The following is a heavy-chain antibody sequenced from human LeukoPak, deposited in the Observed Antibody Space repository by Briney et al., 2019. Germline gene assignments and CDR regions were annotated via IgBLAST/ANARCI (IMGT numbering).Heavy chain of an antibody. J-gene: IGHJ6*02. V-gene: IGHV3-30*07. Sequence: SGFRRRSKESSSGRPPQHKEIKWVAVISYDGSNKYYADSVKGRFTISRDNSKITLYLQMNSLRAEDTAVYYCARGYSSGWFEYGMDVWGQGTTVTVSS. CDR3: ARGYSSGWFEYGMDV. CDR1: GFRRRSKE. CDR2: ISYDGSNK. D-gene: IGHD6-19*01.